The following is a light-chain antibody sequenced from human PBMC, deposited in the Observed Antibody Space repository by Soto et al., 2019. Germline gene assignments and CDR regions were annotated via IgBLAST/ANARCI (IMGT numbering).Light chain of an antibody. V-gene: IGKV1-5*03. Sequence: IKMTQSPSTLSGTVGDRVTITCRASQTISSWLAWYQQKPGKAPKLLIYKASTLKSGVPSRFSGSGSGTEFTLTISSLQPDDFATYYCQHYNSYSEVFGQGTKVDI. CDR2: KAS. CDR3: QHYNSYSEV. CDR1: QTISSW. J-gene: IGKJ1*01.